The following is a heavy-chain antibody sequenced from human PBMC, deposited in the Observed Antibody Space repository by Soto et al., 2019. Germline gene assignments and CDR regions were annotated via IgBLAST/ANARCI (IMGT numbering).Heavy chain of an antibody. J-gene: IGHJ4*02. CDR3: VPRKGDPFT. D-gene: IGHD3-16*01. CDR2: ISWNSGNI. Sequence: PGGSLRLSCAASGFTFDDYAMYWVRQVLGRGLEWVSSISWNSGNIGYADSVKGRFTTSRDNAENSLYLQMNSLRVEDSAVYYCVPRKGDPFTWGPGTLVTVSS. V-gene: IGHV3-9*01. CDR1: GFTFDDYA.